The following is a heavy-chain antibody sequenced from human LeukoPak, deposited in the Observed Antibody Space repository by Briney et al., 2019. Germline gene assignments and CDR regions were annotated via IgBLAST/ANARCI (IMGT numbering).Heavy chain of an antibody. CDR3: FIAGYSRSGLDY. Sequence: GGSLRLSCAASGFTFDDYAMHWVRQAPGKGLEWVSGISWNSGSIGYADSVKGRFTISRDNAKNSLYLQTNSLRAEDTALYYCFIAGYSRSGLDYWGQGTLVTVSS. D-gene: IGHD3-9*01. V-gene: IGHV3-9*01. CDR2: ISWNSGSI. J-gene: IGHJ4*02. CDR1: GFTFDDYA.